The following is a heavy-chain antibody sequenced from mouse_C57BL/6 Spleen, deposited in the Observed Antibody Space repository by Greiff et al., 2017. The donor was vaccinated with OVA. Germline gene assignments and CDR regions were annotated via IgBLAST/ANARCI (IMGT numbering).Heavy chain of an antibody. CDR3: TRWIYGSSPYYFDY. J-gene: IGHJ2*01. D-gene: IGHD1-1*01. Sequence: VQLQQSGAELVRPGASVTLSCKASGYTFTDYEMHWVKQTPVHGLEWIGAIDPETGGTAYNQKFKGKAILTADKSSSTAYMELRSLTSEDSAVYYCTRWIYGSSPYYFDYWGQGTTLTVSS. V-gene: IGHV1-15*01. CDR1: GYTFTDYE. CDR2: IDPETGGT.